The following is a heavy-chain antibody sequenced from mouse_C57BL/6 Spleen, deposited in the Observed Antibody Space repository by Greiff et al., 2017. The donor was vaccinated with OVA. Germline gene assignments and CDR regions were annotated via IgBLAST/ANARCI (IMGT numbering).Heavy chain of an antibody. CDR3: ARVYYSNDFEY. CDR1: GYSFTSYS. D-gene: IGHD2-5*01. CDR2: IYPGSGYT. Sequence: QVHVKQSGPELVKPGASVKISCKASGYSFTSYSIPWVQQRPGQGLEWIGWIYPGSGYTKYTEKFKGQATLTADTTSSTAYMQLSSLTSEDSAVYYCARVYYSNDFEYWGQGTTLTVAS. J-gene: IGHJ2*01. V-gene: IGHV1-66*01.